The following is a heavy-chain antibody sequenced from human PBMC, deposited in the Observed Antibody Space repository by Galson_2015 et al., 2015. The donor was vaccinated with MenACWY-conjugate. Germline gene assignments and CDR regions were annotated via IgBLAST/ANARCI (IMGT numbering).Heavy chain of an antibody. CDR3: AGWNFDAYGMDV. CDR1: GGSISDYF. D-gene: IGHD1-7*01. CDR2: VDYSGST. Sequence: LSLTCSVSGGSISDYFWTWIRQSPGRGLEWIGYVDYSGSTNYNPSLKSRVTMSVDTSKNQFSLKMTSMTAADTAVYYCAGWNFDAYGMDVWGQGTTVTVSS. J-gene: IGHJ6*02. V-gene: IGHV4-59*01.